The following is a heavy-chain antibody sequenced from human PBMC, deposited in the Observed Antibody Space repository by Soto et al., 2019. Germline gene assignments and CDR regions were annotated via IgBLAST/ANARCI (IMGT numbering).Heavy chain of an antibody. CDR1: GFTFSSYD. V-gene: IGHV3-13*01. CDR2: IGTAGDT. D-gene: IGHD3-16*01. CDR3: ARGREMTRVGGGVNDAFDI. Sequence: GGSLRLSCAASGFTFSSYDMHWVRQATGKGLEWVSAIGTAGDTYYPGSVKGRFTISRENAKNSLYLQMNSLRAGDTAVYYCARGREMTRVGGGVNDAFDIWGQGTMVTVSS. J-gene: IGHJ3*02.